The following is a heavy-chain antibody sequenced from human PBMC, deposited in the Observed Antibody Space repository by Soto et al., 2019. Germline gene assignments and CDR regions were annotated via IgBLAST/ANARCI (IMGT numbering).Heavy chain of an antibody. CDR3: ARIVGPTSMAHHAFEG. CDR2: IYPGDSDT. D-gene: IGHD3-16*01. CDR1: GYTFTNYW. V-gene: IGHV5-51*01. J-gene: IGHJ6*02. Sequence: PGESLKISCKGSGYTFTNYWIGWVRQMPGKGLEWVGIIYPGDSDTRYSPSFQGQVTISADNSITTAYLQWRSLKASDTAMFYCARIVGPTSMAHHAFEGWGQGSTVTVSS.